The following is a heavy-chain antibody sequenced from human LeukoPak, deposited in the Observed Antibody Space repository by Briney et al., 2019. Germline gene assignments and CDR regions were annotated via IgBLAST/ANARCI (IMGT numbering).Heavy chain of an antibody. CDR1: GDSITSSKW. Sequence: PSETLSLTCAVSGDSITSSKWWSWVRQSPEKGLEWIGEIYHSGATNYNPSLKSRVTISVDTSKNQFSLKLSSVTAADTAVYYCVREGTPGYYGSGSYFPFDYWGQGTLVTVSS. CDR3: VREGTPGYYGSGSYFPFDY. CDR2: IYHSGAT. D-gene: IGHD3-10*01. J-gene: IGHJ4*02. V-gene: IGHV4-4*02.